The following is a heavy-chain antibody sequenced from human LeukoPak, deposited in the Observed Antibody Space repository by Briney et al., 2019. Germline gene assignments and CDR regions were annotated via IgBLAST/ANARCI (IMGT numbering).Heavy chain of an antibody. CDR1: GGSISSSSYY. Sequence: PSETLSLTCTVSGGSISSSSYYWGWIRQPPGKGLEWIGSIYYSGSTYYNPSLKSRVTIPVDTSKNQFSLKLSSVTAADTAVYYCARDLGQWGWFGEGFDYWGQGTLVTVSS. D-gene: IGHD3-10*01. J-gene: IGHJ4*02. CDR3: ARDLGQWGWFGEGFDY. CDR2: IYYSGST. V-gene: IGHV4-39*07.